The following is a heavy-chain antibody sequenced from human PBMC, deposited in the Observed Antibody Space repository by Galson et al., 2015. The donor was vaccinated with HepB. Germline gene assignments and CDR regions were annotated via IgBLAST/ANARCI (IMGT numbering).Heavy chain of an antibody. CDR1: GFTFSNYA. V-gene: IGHV3-30-3*01. D-gene: IGHD4-17*01. J-gene: IGHJ5*02. Sequence: SLRLSCAASGFTFSNYAMHWVRQAPGKGLEWVAVISYDGSQKYYEDSVKGRFTISRDNSKNTLYLQMNSLRVDDTAVYYCAGTTVTILNWFDPWGRGTLVTVSS. CDR3: AGTTVTILNWFDP. CDR2: ISYDGSQK.